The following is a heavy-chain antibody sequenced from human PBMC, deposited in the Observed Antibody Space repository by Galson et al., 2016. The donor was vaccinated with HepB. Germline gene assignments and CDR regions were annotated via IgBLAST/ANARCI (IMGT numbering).Heavy chain of an antibody. CDR3: AKDLTVTLHWFDP. Sequence: SLRLSCAASGFTFSSYAMSWVRQAPGKGLEWVSLISGRGPNTYYAESVKGRFTISRDNSRNTLYPQMNSLRAEDTAVYYCAKDLTVTLHWFDPCGQGTLVTVSS. J-gene: IGHJ5*02. CDR1: GFTFSSYA. CDR2: ISGRGPNT. V-gene: IGHV3-23*01. D-gene: IGHD2-15*01.